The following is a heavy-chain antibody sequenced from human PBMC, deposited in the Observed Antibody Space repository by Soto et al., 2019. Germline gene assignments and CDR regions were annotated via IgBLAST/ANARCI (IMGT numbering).Heavy chain of an antibody. CDR2: TYYSGST. J-gene: IGHJ4*02. CDR3: ASNSYGYNFYDY. V-gene: IGHV4-30-2*05. Sequence: SETLSLTCDVSGDTISTGGYTWAWIRQPPGKALEWIGHTYYSGSTYYNPSLKSRVTISVDTSKNQFSLKLSSVTAADTAVYYCASNSYGYNFYDYWGQGTLVTVSS. CDR1: GDTISTGGYT. D-gene: IGHD5-18*01.